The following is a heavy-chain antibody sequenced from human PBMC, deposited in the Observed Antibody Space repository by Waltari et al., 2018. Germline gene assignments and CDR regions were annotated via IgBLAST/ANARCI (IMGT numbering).Heavy chain of an antibody. D-gene: IGHD3-10*01. CDR3: ARSSIMLREGRFDY. CDR1: GFSFLNFW. CDR2: IKQDGSER. J-gene: IGHJ4*02. Sequence: EVQLVESGGALVPLGGSLRLSWSGSGFSFLNFWMNWVRQAPGKGLEWVANIKQDGSERYYVDSVKGRFTISRDNAKNLLNLQMDSLRAEDTAVYYCARSSIMLREGRFDYWGQGALVTVSS. V-gene: IGHV3-7*04.